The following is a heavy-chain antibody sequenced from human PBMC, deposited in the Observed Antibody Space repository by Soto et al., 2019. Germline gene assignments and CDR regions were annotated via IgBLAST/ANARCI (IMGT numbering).Heavy chain of an antibody. CDR2: IWYDGSNK. CDR1: GFTFSSYG. D-gene: IGHD3-10*01. Sequence: SLRLSCAASGFTFSSYGMHWVRQAPGKGLEWVAVIWYDGSNKYYADSVKGRFTISRDNSKNTLYLQMNSLRAEDTAVYYCARPRAYGRHYYGMDVWGQGTTVTVSS. V-gene: IGHV3-33*01. J-gene: IGHJ6*02. CDR3: ARPRAYGRHYYGMDV.